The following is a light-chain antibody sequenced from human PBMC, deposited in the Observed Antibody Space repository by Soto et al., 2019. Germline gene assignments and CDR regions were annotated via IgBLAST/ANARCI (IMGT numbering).Light chain of an antibody. CDR1: QTINNW. V-gene: IGKV1-5*03. CDR2: KTS. J-gene: IGKJ3*01. CDR3: QQYKTT. Sequence: DVLLTHSPSPLSASIGDRVSFTCRTSQTINNWLAWYQQKPGKAPKLLIHKTSTLETGVPSRFSGNGSGTEFTLTISSLQPDDVATYYCQQYKTTFGPGTKVDIK.